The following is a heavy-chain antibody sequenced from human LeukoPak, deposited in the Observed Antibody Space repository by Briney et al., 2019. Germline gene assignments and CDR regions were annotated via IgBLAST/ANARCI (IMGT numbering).Heavy chain of an antibody. CDR3: AKFPHNYCGGDCYRFGY. CDR2: INPSSNYI. CDR1: GFTLSGYG. J-gene: IGHJ4*02. V-gene: IGHV3-21*01. D-gene: IGHD2-21*02. Sequence: GGSLRLSCAASGFTLSGYGMHWVRQAPGKGLEWVSSINPSSNYIYYTDSVKGRFTVSRDNAKNSLFLQMNSLRAEDTAVYYCAKFPHNYCGGDCYRFGYWGQGTLVTVSS.